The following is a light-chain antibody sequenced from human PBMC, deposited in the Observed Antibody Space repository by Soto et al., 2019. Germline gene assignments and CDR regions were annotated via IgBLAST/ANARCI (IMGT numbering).Light chain of an antibody. CDR1: QSVSNTY. V-gene: IGKV3-20*01. CDR3: QQYGSSPYT. CDR2: GAS. Sequence: EIVLTQSPGTLSLSPGERATLSCRASQSVSNTYLAWYQQKPGQAPRLLIYGASIRATGIPARFSGSGSGTDFTLTISRLEPEDFAVYYCQQYGSSPYTFGQGTKLEIK. J-gene: IGKJ2*01.